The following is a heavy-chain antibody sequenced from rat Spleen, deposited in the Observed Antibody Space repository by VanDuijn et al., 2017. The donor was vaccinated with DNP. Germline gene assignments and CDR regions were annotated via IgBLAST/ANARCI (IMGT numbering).Heavy chain of an antibody. J-gene: IGHJ1*01. Sequence: EVQLQESGPGLVKPSQSLSLTCSVTGYSITNNYWGWIRKFPGNKMEWMGYISYSGSTNYNPSLKSRISITRDTSKNQFFLQLNSVTTEDTATYYCARSYNNYWYFDFWGPGTMVTVSS. CDR2: ISYSGST. D-gene: IGHD1-10*01. CDR3: ARSYNNYWYFDF. CDR1: GYSITNNY. V-gene: IGHV3-1*01.